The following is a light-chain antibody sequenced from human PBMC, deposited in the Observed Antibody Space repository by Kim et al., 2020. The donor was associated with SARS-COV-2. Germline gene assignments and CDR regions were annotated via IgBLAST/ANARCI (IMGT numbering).Light chain of an antibody. J-gene: IGKJ4*01. Sequence: VSPGERATLSCRASQSVSSNLAWYQEKPGQAPRLLIYGASTRATGIPARFSGSGSGTEFTLTISSLQSEDFAVYYCQHYKNWPLTFGGGTKVEIK. CDR1: QSVSSN. V-gene: IGKV3-15*01. CDR2: GAS. CDR3: QHYKNWPLT.